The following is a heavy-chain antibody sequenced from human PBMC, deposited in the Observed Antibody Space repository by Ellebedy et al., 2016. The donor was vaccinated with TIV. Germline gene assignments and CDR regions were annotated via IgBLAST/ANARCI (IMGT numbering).Heavy chain of an antibody. CDR3: ARAGSSGWEAYFDL. J-gene: IGHJ2*01. Sequence: PGGSLRLSCAASGFTFSSYAMSWVRKAQGKGLEWVSTVTGSGSSTYSADSVKGRFTISRDNSKNTLYLQRNSLRAEDTAVYYCARAGSSGWEAYFDLWGRGTLVTVSS. D-gene: IGHD6-19*01. CDR2: VTGSGSST. V-gene: IGHV3-23*01. CDR1: GFTFSSYA.